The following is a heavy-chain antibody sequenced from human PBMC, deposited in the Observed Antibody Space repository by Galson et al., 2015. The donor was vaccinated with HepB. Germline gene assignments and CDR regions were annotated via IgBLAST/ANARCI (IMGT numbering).Heavy chain of an antibody. Sequence: SLRLSCAASGFTFSYYWMSWVRQTPGKGLEWVANVKQDGSKKYYVDSVKGRFTISRDNAKNSLYLQMNSLRDEDTAVYYCARGSDYDQFPLAYWGLGTLAIVSS. CDR2: VKQDGSKK. J-gene: IGHJ4*02. CDR1: GFTFSYYW. D-gene: IGHD5-12*01. CDR3: ARGSDYDQFPLAY. V-gene: IGHV3-7*01.